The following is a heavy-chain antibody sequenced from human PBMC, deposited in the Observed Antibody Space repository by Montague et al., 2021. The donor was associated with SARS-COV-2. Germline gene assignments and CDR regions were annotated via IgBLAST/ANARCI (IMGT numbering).Heavy chain of an antibody. D-gene: IGHD1-20*01. J-gene: IGHJ4*02. V-gene: IGHV3-74*01. CDR2: INSDGSST. Sequence: LRLSCAASGFTFSSYWMHWVRQAPGKGLVWVSRINSDGSSTSYADSVKGRFTISRDNAKNTLYLQMNSLRAEDTAVYYCALITGTTPLFDYWGQGTLVTVSS. CDR3: ALITGTTPLFDY. CDR1: GFTFSSYW.